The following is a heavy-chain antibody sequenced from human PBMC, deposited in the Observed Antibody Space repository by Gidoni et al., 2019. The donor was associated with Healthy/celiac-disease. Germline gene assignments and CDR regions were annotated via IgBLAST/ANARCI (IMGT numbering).Heavy chain of an antibody. CDR1: GYPFTSYG. CDR3: AREDRVLLYSSRGVDY. J-gene: IGHJ4*02. D-gene: IGHD6-19*01. V-gene: IGHV1-18*01. CDR2: ISAYNGNT. Sequence: QVQLVQSGAEVKKPGASVKVSCKASGYPFTSYGISWVRQAPGQGLEWMGWISAYNGNTNYAQKLQGRVTMTTDTSTSTAYMELRSLRSDDTAVYYCAREDRVLLYSSRGVDYWGQGTLVTVSS.